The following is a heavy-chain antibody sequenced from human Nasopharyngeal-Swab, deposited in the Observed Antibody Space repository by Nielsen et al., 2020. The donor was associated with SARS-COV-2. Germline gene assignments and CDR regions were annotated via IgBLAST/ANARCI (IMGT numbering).Heavy chain of an antibody. Sequence: GGSLRLSCAASGFTFSSYAMSWVRQAPGKGLEWVSIISGSGDTTYYADSVKDRFTISRDNSKNTLYLQTNSLRVEDTAVYYCAKAPYLRGLDVWGQGTTVPSP. CDR1: GFTFSSYA. V-gene: IGHV3-23*01. J-gene: IGHJ6*02. CDR3: AKAPYLRGLDV. D-gene: IGHD2-21*01. CDR2: ISGSGDTT.